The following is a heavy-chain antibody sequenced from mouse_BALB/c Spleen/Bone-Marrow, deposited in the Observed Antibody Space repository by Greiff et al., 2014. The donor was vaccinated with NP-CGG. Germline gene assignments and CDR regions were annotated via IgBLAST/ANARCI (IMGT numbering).Heavy chain of an antibody. V-gene: IGHV1-54*01. Sequence: QVQLKESGAELVRPGTSVKVSCKASGYAFTNYWTEWVKQRPGQGLEWIGVINPGSGGSNYNEKFKGKATLTADKSSSTAYMQLSSLTSDDSAVYFCVREMTRYAMDYWGQGTSVTVSS. CDR1: GYAFTNYW. J-gene: IGHJ4*01. CDR2: INPGSGGS. CDR3: VREMTRYAMDY.